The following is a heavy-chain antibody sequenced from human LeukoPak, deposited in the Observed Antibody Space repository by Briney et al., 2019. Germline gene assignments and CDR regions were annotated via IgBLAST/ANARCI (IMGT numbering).Heavy chain of an antibody. Sequence: GGSLRLSCVVSEFNFRNYWMSWVRQTPGKGLEWVANIKQDGSDKYYVDSVKGRFIISRDNAKYSLYLQMNSLRDEDTAVYYCARDSAAHGGYWGQGTPVIVSS. CDR1: EFNFRNYW. J-gene: IGHJ4*02. V-gene: IGHV3-7*03. D-gene: IGHD6-25*01. CDR3: ARDSAAHGGY. CDR2: IKQDGSDK.